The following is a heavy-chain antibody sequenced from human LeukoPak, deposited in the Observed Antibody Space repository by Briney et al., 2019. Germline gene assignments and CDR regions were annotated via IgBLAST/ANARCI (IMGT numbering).Heavy chain of an antibody. CDR1: GYTFTGYY. Sequence: GASVKVSCKASGYTFTGYYMHWVGQAPGQGLEGMGWINTNTGNPTYAQGFTGRFVFSLDTSFSTAYLQISSLKAEDTAVYYCARRGITMTPVGYYYYMDVWGKGTTVTVSS. J-gene: IGHJ6*03. D-gene: IGHD3-22*01. CDR3: ARRGITMTPVGYYYYMDV. CDR2: INTNTGNP. V-gene: IGHV7-4-1*02.